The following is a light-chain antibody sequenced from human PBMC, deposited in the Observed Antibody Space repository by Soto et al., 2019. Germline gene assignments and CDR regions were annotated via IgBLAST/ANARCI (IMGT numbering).Light chain of an antibody. Sequence: ETVLTQSPGTLSSSPGERATLSCRASQTVSSHYLAWYQQKPGQAPRLLIYGASRRATGIPDRFSGSESWTDYTLTISRLEPEDFAAYYCQHYGSSPPTYTFGQGTKLEIK. CDR3: QHYGSSPPTYT. V-gene: IGKV3-20*01. J-gene: IGKJ2*01. CDR1: QTVSSHY. CDR2: GAS.